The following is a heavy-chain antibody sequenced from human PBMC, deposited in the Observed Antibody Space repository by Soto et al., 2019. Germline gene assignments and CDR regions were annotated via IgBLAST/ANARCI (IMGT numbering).Heavy chain of an antibody. CDR3: ARDPGFYSSSYLDY. CDR1: GYTFTSYG. D-gene: IGHD6-6*01. CDR2: ISAYNGNT. V-gene: IGHV1-18*01. Sequence: GASVKVSCKASGYTFTSYGISWVRQAPGQGLEWMGWISAYNGNTNYAQKLQGRVTMTTDTSTSTAYMELRSLRSDDTAVYYCARDPGFYSSSYLDYWGQGTLVTVSS. J-gene: IGHJ4*02.